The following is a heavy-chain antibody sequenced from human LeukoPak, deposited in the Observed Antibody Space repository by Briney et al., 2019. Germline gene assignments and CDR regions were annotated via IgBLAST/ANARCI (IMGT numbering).Heavy chain of an antibody. J-gene: IGHJ5*02. V-gene: IGHV1-2*02. CDR3: ARPMQGAADP. D-gene: IGHD6-13*01. CDR1: GYTFTSYA. Sequence: ASVKVSCKASGYTFTSYATNWVRQAPGQGLEWMGWINPNSGGTNYAQKFQGRVTMTRDTSISTAYMELSRLRSDDTAVYYCARPMQGAADPWGQGTLVTISS. CDR2: INPNSGGT.